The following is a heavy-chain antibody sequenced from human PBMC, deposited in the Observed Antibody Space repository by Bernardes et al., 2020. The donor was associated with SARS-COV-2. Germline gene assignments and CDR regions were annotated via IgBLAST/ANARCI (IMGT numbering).Heavy chain of an antibody. V-gene: IGHV3-30*03. CDR3: TSLGPYDFWSGYYPPGHYFDY. CDR2: TSDDGGNK. J-gene: IGHJ4*02. Sequence: GGSLRLSCAASGFAFSNFGMHWVRQAPGKGLEWVAVTSDDGGNKFYADSVKGRFTISRDNSNNSLYLQMSSLKTEDTAVYYCTSLGPYDFWSGYYPPGHYFDYWGQGTLVTVSS. D-gene: IGHD3-3*01. CDR1: GFAFSNFG.